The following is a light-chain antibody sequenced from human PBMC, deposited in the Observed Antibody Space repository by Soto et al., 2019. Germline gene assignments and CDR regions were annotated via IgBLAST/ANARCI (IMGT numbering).Light chain of an antibody. CDR3: QQYGSSLGVT. CDR1: QSVSSSY. V-gene: IGKV3-20*01. Sequence: EIVLTQSPGTLSLSPGERATLSCRASQSVSSSYLAWYQQKPGQAPRLLIYCASSRATGIPDRFSGSGSGTDFTLAISRLEPEEFTVYYCQQYGSSLGVTFGGGTKVEIK. J-gene: IGKJ4*01. CDR2: CAS.